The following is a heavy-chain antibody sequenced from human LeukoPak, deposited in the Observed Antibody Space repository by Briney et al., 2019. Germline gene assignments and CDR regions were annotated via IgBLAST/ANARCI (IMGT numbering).Heavy chain of an antibody. CDR1: GGSISNTNW. CDR2: VNLQGST. Sequence: SGTLSLTCGVSGGSISNTNWWTWVRQPPGKGLEWIGEVNLQGSTNYNPSLKSRVTISVDTSKNQFSLKLSSVTAADTAVYYCASGVEMATNHHYWGQGTLVTVSS. D-gene: IGHD5-24*01. J-gene: IGHJ4*02. CDR3: ASGVEMATNHHY. V-gene: IGHV4-4*02.